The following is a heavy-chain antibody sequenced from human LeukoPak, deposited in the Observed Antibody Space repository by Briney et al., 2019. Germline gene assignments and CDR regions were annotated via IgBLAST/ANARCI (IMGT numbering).Heavy chain of an antibody. D-gene: IGHD6-19*01. Sequence: GGSLILSCAASGFTFSSYSMNWVRQAPGKGLEWVSYISSSSSTIYYADSVKGRFTISRDNAKNSLYLQMNSLRAEDTAVYYCARDGSSFIAVAGRDYWGQGTLVTVSS. CDR2: ISSSSSTI. V-gene: IGHV3-48*01. J-gene: IGHJ4*02. CDR1: GFTFSSYS. CDR3: ARDGSSFIAVAGRDY.